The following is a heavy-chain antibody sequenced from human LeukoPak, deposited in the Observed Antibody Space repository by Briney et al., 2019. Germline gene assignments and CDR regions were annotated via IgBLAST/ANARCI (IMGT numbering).Heavy chain of an antibody. Sequence: GESLKISWKGSGYSFTKYWIGWVRQMPGKGLEWMGNIDPSDSETRHSPSFQGQVTISVDKPISTAYLQWNSLKASDTAMYYCARHDSSGYSYYWGQGTLVTVSS. CDR3: ARHDSSGYSYY. D-gene: IGHD3-22*01. J-gene: IGHJ4*02. CDR1: GYSFTKYW. V-gene: IGHV5-51*01. CDR2: IDPSDSET.